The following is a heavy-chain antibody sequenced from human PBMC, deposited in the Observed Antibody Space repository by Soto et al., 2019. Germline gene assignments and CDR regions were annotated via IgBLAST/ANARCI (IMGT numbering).Heavy chain of an antibody. Sequence: ASVKVSFKAPAYTFTSYYLHWVRQAPGHGLEGVGIINPNGGSTRFAQTLHGRITKTPDPSTSTVYLELRSMRSEDKAVYYCARSSGGVFGISIEVSIWLAPWGQGSLVTVSS. CDR3: ARSSGGVFGISIEVSIWLAP. V-gene: IGHV1-46*01. CDR1: AYTFTSYY. J-gene: IGHJ5*02. CDR2: INPNGGST. D-gene: IGHD3-16*02.